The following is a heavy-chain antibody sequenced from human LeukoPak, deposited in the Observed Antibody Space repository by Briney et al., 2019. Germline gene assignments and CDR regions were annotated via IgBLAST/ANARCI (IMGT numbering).Heavy chain of an antibody. D-gene: IGHD2-2*01. CDR1: GFTFSNAL. Sequence: GGSLRLSCAASGFTFSNALMSWVRQAPGKGLEWVGRIKSKTDGGAPEYAAPVKGRFTISRDDSKNTLYLQMNSLKTEDTAVYYCLTYEVVAWGQGTLVTVSS. CDR2: IKSKTDGGAP. CDR3: LTYEVVA. J-gene: IGHJ5*02. V-gene: IGHV3-15*01.